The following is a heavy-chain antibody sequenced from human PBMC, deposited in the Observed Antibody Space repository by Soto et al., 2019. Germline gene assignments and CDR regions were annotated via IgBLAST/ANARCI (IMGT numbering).Heavy chain of an antibody. J-gene: IGHJ5*02. V-gene: IGHV3-21*01. CDR1: GFTFSSYS. CDR3: ARDLPYDFWSGYYNRWFDP. CDR2: ISSSSSYI. Sequence: EVQLVESGGGLVKPGGSLRLSCAASGFTFSSYSMNWVRQAPGKGLEWVSSISSSSSYIYYADSVKGRFTISRDNAKNSLYLQMNSLRAEDTAVYYCARDLPYDFWSGYYNRWFDPWGQGTLVTVSS. D-gene: IGHD3-3*01.